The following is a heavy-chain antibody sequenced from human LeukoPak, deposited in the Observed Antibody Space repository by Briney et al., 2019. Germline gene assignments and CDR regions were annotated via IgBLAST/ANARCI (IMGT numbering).Heavy chain of an antibody. D-gene: IGHD1-1*01. J-gene: IGHJ4*02. CDR1: GVSINRFY. Sequence: SETLSLTCTTSGVSINRFYWSWVRQPPGKGLEWIGNIYSGVPTYFNPSLKSRVTISVDTSKNQFSLNLTSVTAAGTAMYYCVQTTGWPGFDYWGQGILVTVSS. V-gene: IGHV4-4*09. CDR2: IYSGVPT. CDR3: VQTTGWPGFDY.